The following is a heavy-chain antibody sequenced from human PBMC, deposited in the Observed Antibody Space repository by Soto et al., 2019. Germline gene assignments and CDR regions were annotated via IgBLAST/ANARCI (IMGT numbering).Heavy chain of an antibody. CDR3: ARDTAGQWLTP. V-gene: IGHV1-69*08. CDR2: IIPILGIA. Sequence: QVQLVQSGAEVKKPGSSVKVSCKASGGTFSSYTISWVRQAPGQGLEWKGRIIPILGIANYAQKFQGRVTITADKSTSTAYMELSSLRSEDTAVYYCARDTAGQWLTPWGQGTLVTVSS. D-gene: IGHD6-19*01. CDR1: GGTFSSYT. J-gene: IGHJ5*02.